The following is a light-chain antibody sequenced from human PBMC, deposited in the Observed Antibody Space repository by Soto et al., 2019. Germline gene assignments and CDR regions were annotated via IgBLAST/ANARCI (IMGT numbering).Light chain of an antibody. V-gene: IGKV3-20*01. Sequence: EIVLTQSPGPLSLSPGERATLSCRASQSVSSSYLAWYQKKPGQAPRLLIYGASSRATGIPDRFSGSGSGTDFTLTISRLEPEDFAVYYCQQYGGSPLYTFGQGTKLEIK. CDR3: QQYGGSPLYT. CDR2: GAS. CDR1: QSVSSSY. J-gene: IGKJ2*01.